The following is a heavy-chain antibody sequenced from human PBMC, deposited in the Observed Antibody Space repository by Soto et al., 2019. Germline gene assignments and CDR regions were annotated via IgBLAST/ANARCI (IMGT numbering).Heavy chain of an antibody. CDR3: ARGGGSGWYKVYFFDY. V-gene: IGHV1-2*02. CDR2: INPNSGGT. D-gene: IGHD6-19*01. CDR1: GFPFTGYY. J-gene: IGHJ4*02. Sequence: QVHLVQSGAEVKKPGASVRVSCKPSGFPFTGYYMHWVRQAPGQGLEWMGRINPNSGGTNYAQKFQGRVTMTRDTSISTAYMELSRLRSDDTAVYYCARGGGSGWYKVYFFDYWGQGTLVTVSS.